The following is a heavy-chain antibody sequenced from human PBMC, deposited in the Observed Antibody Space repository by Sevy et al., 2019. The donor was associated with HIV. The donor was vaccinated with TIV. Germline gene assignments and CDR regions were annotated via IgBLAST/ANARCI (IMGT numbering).Heavy chain of an antibody. Sequence: GGSLRLSCAASDFTFSIYSMSWVRQAPGKGLEWLSYISGSSATIYYADSVKGRFTVSRDNANKFLYLQMNSLRAEDTAGYYCARWATNYYDGSAIKHAFDIWGPGTMVTVSS. CDR1: DFTFSIYS. CDR2: ISGSSATI. CDR3: ARWATNYYDGSAIKHAFDI. D-gene: IGHD3-22*01. J-gene: IGHJ3*02. V-gene: IGHV3-48*01.